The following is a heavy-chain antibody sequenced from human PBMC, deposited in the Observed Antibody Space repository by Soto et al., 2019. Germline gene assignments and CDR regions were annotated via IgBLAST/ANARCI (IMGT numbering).Heavy chain of an antibody. J-gene: IGHJ4*02. CDR2: MNPNTGNS. V-gene: IGHV1-8*01. Sequence: ASVKVSCKASGYTFTSYDIYWVRQAPGQGLEWMGWMNPNTGNSGYAQKFQGRVTVTSDTSINTVHMELSSLRSEDTAVYYCARRAETNGWNGFGADKYYFDFWGQGTLVTVSS. CDR3: ARRAETNGWNGFGADKYYFDF. D-gene: IGHD1-1*01. CDR1: GYTFTSYD.